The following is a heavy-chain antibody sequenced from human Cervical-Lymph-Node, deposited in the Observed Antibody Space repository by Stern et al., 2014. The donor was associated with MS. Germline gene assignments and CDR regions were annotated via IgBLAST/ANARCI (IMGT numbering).Heavy chain of an antibody. D-gene: IGHD2-15*01. CDR3: AKQRVGVVVRDAFDV. V-gene: IGHV1-24*01. CDR1: GYTLSESA. CDR2: FDPEEGET. J-gene: IGHJ3*01. Sequence: QVQLVQSGTEVRKPGASVKVSCELSGYTLSESAIHWVRQAPGKGLEWMGGFDPEEGETVYAQKFQGRVTMAEDTTIHTAYMELSGLRSEDTAVYFCAKQRVGVVVRDAFDVWGQGTLVTVSS.